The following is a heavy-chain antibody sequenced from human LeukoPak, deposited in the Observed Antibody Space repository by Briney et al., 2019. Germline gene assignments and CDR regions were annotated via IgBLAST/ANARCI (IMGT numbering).Heavy chain of an antibody. CDR2: IARSGNGM. CDR1: GFTFSDYY. Sequence: GGSLRLSCAASGFTFSDYYMTWIRQAPGKGLEWLSHIARSGNGMWYADAVKGRFTISRDNAKNLLFLQMDSLRAEDTAVYYCARGHYEMGVWGQGTTVIVSS. CDR3: ARGHYEMGV. V-gene: IGHV3-11*01. J-gene: IGHJ6*02.